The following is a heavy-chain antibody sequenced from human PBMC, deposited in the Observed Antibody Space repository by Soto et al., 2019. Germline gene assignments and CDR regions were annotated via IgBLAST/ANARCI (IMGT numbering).Heavy chain of an antibody. CDR1: GGSFSGYY. D-gene: IGHD6-19*01. CDR3: ARSSGWYDYDY. J-gene: IGHJ4*02. V-gene: IGHV4-34*01. Sequence: SETLSLTCAVYGGSFSGYYWSWIRQPPGKGLEWIGEINHSGSTNYNPSLKSRVTISVDTSKNQFSLKLSSVTAADTAVYYCARSSGWYDYDYWGQGTLVTVSS. CDR2: INHSGST.